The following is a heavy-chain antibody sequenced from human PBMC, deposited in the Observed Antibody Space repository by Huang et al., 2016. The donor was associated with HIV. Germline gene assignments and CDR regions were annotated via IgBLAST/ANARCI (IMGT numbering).Heavy chain of an antibody. D-gene: IGHD3-10*01. J-gene: IGHJ4*02. CDR3: ARLPGSITMIRGVITDPY. CDR1: GGSIRSDNYY. Sequence: QLQLQESGPGLVKPSETLSLTCTVSGGSIRSDNYYWGWIRQPPGKGLEWIGSIYYSGSTYYNPSLKGRVTITVDTSKNQFSLKRRSVTAADTAVYYCARLPGSITMIRGVITDPYWGQGTLVTVSS. CDR2: IYYSGST. V-gene: IGHV4-39*01.